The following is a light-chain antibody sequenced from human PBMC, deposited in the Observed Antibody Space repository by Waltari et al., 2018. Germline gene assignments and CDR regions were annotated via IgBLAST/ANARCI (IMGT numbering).Light chain of an antibody. Sequence: IVMTQSPLSLTVTPGEPASISCRSSQSLLHSNGYHYLCCYLQKAGQSPRLLIDWGSKRPSRDPDMFSGSGSGTDCTLKISRVEAEHVGVYYCMHALQFPFFGQGTRLEIK. V-gene: IGKV2-28*01. CDR3: MHALQFPF. CDR1: QSLLHSNGYHY. J-gene: IGKJ5*01. CDR2: WGS.